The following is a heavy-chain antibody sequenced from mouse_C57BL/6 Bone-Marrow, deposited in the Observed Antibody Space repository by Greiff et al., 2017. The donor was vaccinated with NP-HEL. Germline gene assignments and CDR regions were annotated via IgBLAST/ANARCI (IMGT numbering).Heavy chain of an antibody. CDR2: IWGVGST. Sequence: VQLVESGPGLVAPSQSLSITCTVSGFSLTSYGVDWVRQSPGKGLEWLGVIWGVGSTNYNSALKSRLSISKDNSKSQVFLKMNSLQTDDTAMYYCARSLGGSRDYAMDYWGQGTSVTVSS. CDR1: GFSLTSYG. J-gene: IGHJ4*01. CDR3: ARSLGGSRDYAMDY. D-gene: IGHD1-1*01. V-gene: IGHV2-6*01.